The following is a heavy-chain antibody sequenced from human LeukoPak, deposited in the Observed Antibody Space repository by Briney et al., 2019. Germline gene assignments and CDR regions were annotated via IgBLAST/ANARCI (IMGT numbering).Heavy chain of an antibody. Sequence: GGSLRLSCAASGFTVSTYGMHWVRQAPGKGLEWVAVISFDGDSKNYADSVKNRFTISRDNSKNTLYVQMNSLRAEDMAVYYCARGLGGTGPDAFDIWGQGTVVTVSA. D-gene: IGHD1-1*01. CDR1: GFTVSTYG. J-gene: IGHJ3*02. CDR2: ISFDGDSK. V-gene: IGHV3-30-3*01. CDR3: ARGLGGTGPDAFDI.